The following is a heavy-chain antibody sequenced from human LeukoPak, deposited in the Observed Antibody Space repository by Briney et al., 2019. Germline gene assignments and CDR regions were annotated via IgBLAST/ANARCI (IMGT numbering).Heavy chain of an antibody. CDR1: GGSISSYY. CDR2: IYYSGST. CDR3: GYCSSTSCYEDY. V-gene: IGHV4-59*12. D-gene: IGHD2-2*01. J-gene: IGHJ4*02. Sequence: PSETLSLTCTVSGGSISSYYWSWIRQPPGKGLEWIGYIYYSGSTNYNPSLKSRVTMSVDTSKNQFSLKLSSVTAADTAVYYCGYCSSTSCYEDYWGQGTLVTVSS.